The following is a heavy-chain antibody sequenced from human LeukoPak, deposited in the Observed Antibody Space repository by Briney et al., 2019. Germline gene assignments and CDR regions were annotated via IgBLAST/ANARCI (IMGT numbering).Heavy chain of an antibody. CDR1: GGSITSTNW. J-gene: IGHJ4*02. Sequence: SETLSLTCGVSGGSITSTNWWSWVRQPPGQGLEWIGEISLSGLTNYNPFLKSRVTMALDKSKNHLSLNLTSVTAADTAVYYCSRENGAFSPFGYWGQGTLVTVSS. V-gene: IGHV4-4*02. CDR2: ISLSGLT. D-gene: IGHD2-8*01. CDR3: SRENGAFSPFGY.